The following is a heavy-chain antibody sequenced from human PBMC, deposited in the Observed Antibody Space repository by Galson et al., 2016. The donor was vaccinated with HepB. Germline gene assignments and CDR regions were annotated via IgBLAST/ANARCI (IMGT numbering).Heavy chain of an antibody. CDR3: ARGDIVGAIFDY. D-gene: IGHD1-26*01. V-gene: IGHV3-11*06. CDR2: ISSSSSYI. J-gene: IGHJ4*02. CDR1: GFTFSDYY. Sequence: SLRLSCAASGFTFSDYYMTWIRQAPGKGLEWVSSISSSSSYIYYADSVKGRFTISRDNAKNSLYLQMNSLRAEDTAVYYCARGDIVGAIFDYWGQGTLVTVSS.